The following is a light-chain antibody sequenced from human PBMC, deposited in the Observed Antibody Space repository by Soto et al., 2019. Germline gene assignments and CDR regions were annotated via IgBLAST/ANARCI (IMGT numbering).Light chain of an antibody. Sequence: DIQMTQSPSTLSASVGDRGTITCRASQSITIWLAWYQQKPGKAPKLLIFDASSLESGVPSRFSGSGSGTEFTLTISSLQPDDFATYYRQHYNSYSWSFGQGTKVEIK. V-gene: IGKV1-5*01. CDR1: QSITIW. CDR3: QHYNSYSWS. CDR2: DAS. J-gene: IGKJ1*01.